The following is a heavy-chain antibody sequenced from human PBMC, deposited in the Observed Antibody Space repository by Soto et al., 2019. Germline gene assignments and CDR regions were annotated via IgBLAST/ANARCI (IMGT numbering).Heavy chain of an antibody. J-gene: IGHJ6*02. D-gene: IGHD3-16*01. CDR1: GFTFSSYA. CDR3: ILGGGHYGMDV. CDR2: IKSKTDGGTT. Sequence: PGGSLRLSCAASGFTFSSYAMSWVRQAPGKGLEWVGRIKSKTDGGTTDYAAPVKGRFTISRDDSKNTLYLQMNSLKTEDTAVYYCILGGGHYGMDVWGQGTTVTVSS. V-gene: IGHV3-15*01.